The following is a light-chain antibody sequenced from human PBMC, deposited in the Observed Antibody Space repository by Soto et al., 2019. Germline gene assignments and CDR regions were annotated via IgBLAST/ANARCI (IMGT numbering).Light chain of an antibody. CDR3: MQALQTPPT. CDR1: RRLLHSNGYNY. J-gene: IGKJ5*01. CDR2: LGS. V-gene: IGKV2-28*01. Sequence: DIVMTQSPLSLPVTPGEPASISLRSSRRLLHSNGYNYLDWYLQKPGQSPQLLIYLGSNRASGVPDRFSGSGSGTDFTLKISRVEAEDVGVYYCMQALQTPPTFGQGTRLEIK.